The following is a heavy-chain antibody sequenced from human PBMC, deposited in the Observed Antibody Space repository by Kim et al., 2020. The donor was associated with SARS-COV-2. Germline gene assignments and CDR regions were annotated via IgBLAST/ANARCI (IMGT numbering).Heavy chain of an antibody. Sequence: GGSLRLSCVGSGFTFNQYGMIWVRQAPGKWLECLAIINQCGSSKYYAHSVEGRFTISRDNARNSLYLEMNNLRAEDTALYYCTRDHGGGNGDWGRGPLVTVSA. V-gene: IGHV3-7*03. D-gene: IGHD2-15*01. J-gene: IGHJ1*01. CDR2: INQCGSSK. CDR1: GFTFNQYG. CDR3: TRDHGGGNGD.